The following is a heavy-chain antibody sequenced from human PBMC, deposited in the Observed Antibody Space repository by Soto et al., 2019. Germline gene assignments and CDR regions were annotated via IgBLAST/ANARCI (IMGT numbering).Heavy chain of an antibody. CDR3: VRGGRGGLFYP. J-gene: IGHJ5*02. CDR2: ISPGSRYP. Sequence: PGGSLRLSCAGSGFTFGDSYMSWIRQAAGKGLEWLSYISPGSRYPAYADSVKGRLTISRDNPKRSRYLQMMSLTAEDTAIDYGVRGGRGGLFYPSGQGNIVTVSP. V-gene: IGHV3-11*06. D-gene: IGHD3-10*01. CDR1: GFTFGDSY.